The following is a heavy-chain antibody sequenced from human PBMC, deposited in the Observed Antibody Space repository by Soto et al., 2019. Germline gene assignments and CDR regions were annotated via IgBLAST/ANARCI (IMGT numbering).Heavy chain of an antibody. J-gene: IGHJ4*02. V-gene: IGHV4-39*01. CDR1: SAAIGRVTRY. CDR2: IYYSGSP. CDR3: ARRYGVYFDY. Sequence: SLTSVIRSAAIGRVTRYWALIRQPPGKGLEWIGTIYYSGSPYYNPSLKSRVNISVDTSKNQFSLKLSSVTAADTAVYYCARRYGVYFDYWGQGTLVS. D-gene: IGHD4-17*01.